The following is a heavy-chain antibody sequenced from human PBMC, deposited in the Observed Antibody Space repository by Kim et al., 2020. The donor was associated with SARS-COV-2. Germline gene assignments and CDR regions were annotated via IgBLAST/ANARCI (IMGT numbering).Heavy chain of an antibody. CDR2: INPDGSDT. V-gene: IGHV3-74*01. CDR3: TRPLSGTNCYDF. Sequence: GGSLRLSCVASGFTFSTYWMNWVRQVPGKGLVWLSRINPDGSDTTYADSVKGRFTISRDNAKNTLYLQLNSLRAEDTALYYCTRPLSGTNCYDFWGQGTLVTVSS. D-gene: IGHD2-8*01. CDR1: GFTFSTYW. J-gene: IGHJ4*02.